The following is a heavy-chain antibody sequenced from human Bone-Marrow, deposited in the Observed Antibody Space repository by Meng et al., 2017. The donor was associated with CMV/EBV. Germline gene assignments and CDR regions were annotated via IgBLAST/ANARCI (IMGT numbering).Heavy chain of an antibody. J-gene: IGHJ4*02. V-gene: IGHV3-23*01. CDR1: GFTFSSFA. CDR2: ISGTGANT. D-gene: IGHD6-6*01. CDR3: AKDIVAARHHFDY. Sequence: GGSLRLSCAASGFTFSSFAMNWVRQAPGEGLQWVSVISGTGANTNYADSVKGRFTISRDNAKNTLYLQMKSLRVEDTAVYYCAKDIVAARHHFDYWGQGARVTVSS.